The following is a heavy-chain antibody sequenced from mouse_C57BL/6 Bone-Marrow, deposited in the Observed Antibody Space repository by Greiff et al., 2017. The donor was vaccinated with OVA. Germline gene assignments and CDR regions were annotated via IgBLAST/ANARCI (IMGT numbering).Heavy chain of an antibody. V-gene: IGHV5-6*01. D-gene: IGHD2-14*01. CDR1: GFTFSSYG. CDR2: ISSGGSYT. J-gene: IGHJ2*01. Sequence: EVKLVESGGDLVKPGGSLKLSCAASGFTFSSYGMSWVRQTPDKRLEWVATISSGGSYTYYPDSVKGRFTISRDNAKNTLYLQMSSLKSEDTAMYYCARLGQDFDYWGQGTTLTVSS. CDR3: ARLGQDFDY.